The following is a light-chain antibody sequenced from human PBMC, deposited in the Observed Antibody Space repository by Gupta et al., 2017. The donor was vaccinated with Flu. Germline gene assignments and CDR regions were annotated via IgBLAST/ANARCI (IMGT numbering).Light chain of an antibody. CDR2: SKT. Sequence: SSELTQPPAVSVALGQTVRITCQGDSLRSHYARWYQQKPGQAPVLVIYSKTHRPPGIPARFCGSSSANSASLTTTAPPADEEADEDCDYCDSNGNHGEVYVFGAGTKVTVL. CDR3: DYCDSNGNHGEVYV. V-gene: IGLV3-19*01. CDR1: SLRSHY. J-gene: IGLJ1*01.